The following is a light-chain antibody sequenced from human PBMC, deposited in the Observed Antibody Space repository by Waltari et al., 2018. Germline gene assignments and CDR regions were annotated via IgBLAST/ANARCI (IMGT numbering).Light chain of an antibody. CDR2: AAS. J-gene: IGKJ3*01. CDR3: QQSYSTPIT. V-gene: IGKV1-39*01. CDR1: QSISSY. Sequence: DIQMTQSPSSLSACVGDRVTITCRESQSISSYLNCFQQKAGKAPKLLIYAASSLQSGVPSRFSGRGSGTDFTLTISSLQPEDFATYYCQQSYSTPITFGPGTKVDIK.